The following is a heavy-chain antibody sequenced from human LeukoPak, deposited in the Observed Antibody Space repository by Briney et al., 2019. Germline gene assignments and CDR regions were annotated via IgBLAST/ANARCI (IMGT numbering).Heavy chain of an antibody. CDR1: GFTFSNYG. J-gene: IGHJ5*02. D-gene: IGHD6-13*01. V-gene: IGHV3-33*06. CDR3: AKGGRSSSYWFDP. CDR2: IWYDGSDK. Sequence: GRSLRLSCAASGFTFSNYGMHWVRQAPGKGLEWVAVIWYDGSDKYYADSVKGRFTISRDNSKNTLYLQMNSLRAEDTAVYYCAKGGRSSSYWFDPWGQGTLVTVSS.